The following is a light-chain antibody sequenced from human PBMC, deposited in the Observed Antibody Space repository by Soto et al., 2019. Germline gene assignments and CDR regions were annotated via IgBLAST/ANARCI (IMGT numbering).Light chain of an antibody. CDR3: QQRSNWPIT. CDR2: DAS. CDR1: QSVSSS. V-gene: IGKV3-11*01. J-gene: IGKJ5*01. Sequence: PGDTATLSCGASQSVSSSLAWXXQXPXQXXXXXXYDASSRATGIPARFSGSGSGTDFTLTISSLEPEDFSVYYCQQRSNWPITFGQGTRLEI.